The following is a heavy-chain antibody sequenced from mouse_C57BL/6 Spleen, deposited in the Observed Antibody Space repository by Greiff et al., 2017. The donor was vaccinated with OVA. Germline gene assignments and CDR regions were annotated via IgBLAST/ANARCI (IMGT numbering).Heavy chain of an antibody. V-gene: IGHV1-74*01. D-gene: IGHD4-1*01. Sequence: QVQLQQPGAELVKPGASVKVSCKASGYTFTSYWMHWVKQRPGQGLEWIGRIHPSDGDTNYNQKFKGKATLTVDKSSSTAYMQLSSLTSEDSAVYYCATHWEGYAMDYWGQGTSVTVSS. CDR3: ATHWEGYAMDY. CDR2: IHPSDGDT. J-gene: IGHJ4*01. CDR1: GYTFTSYW.